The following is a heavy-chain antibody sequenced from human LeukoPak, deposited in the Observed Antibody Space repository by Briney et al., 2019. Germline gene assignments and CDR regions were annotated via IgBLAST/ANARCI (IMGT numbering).Heavy chain of an antibody. D-gene: IGHD6-13*01. V-gene: IGHV3-43*02. CDR2: ISGNGDSA. CDR3: AKDSLEAAGNYDS. Sequence: VHPGGSLRLACAASGFTFHDYAIHWVRQVPGKGLEWISLISGNGDSAYYADSVKGRFTISRDNTKNSLYLQMNSLRTEDTALYYCAKDSLEAAGNYDSWGQGTLVTVSS. J-gene: IGHJ4*02. CDR1: GFTFHDYA.